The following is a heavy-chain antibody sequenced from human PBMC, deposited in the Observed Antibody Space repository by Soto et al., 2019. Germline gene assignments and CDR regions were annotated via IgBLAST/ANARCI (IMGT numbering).Heavy chain of an antibody. V-gene: IGHV1-2*06. CDR3: ARDRPTGSDRESDY. CDR1: GYSFSDYY. CDR2: IHPDSGDT. D-gene: IGHD1-1*01. J-gene: IGHJ4*02. Sequence: QVQLLQSGAEVRKPGASVKVSCKASGYSFSDYYLHWVRQAPGQGLEWVGRIHPDSGDTNYAQKFQGRVTMTRDTSIVTVYLELTSLTSDDTAVYFCARDRPTGSDRESDYWGQGTLVIVSA.